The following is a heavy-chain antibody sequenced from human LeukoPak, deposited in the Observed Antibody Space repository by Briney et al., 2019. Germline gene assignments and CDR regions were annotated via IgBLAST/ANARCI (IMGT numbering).Heavy chain of an antibody. J-gene: IGHJ4*02. V-gene: IGHV4-61*01. CDR2: IYYSGST. D-gene: IGHD6-19*01. Sequence: PSETQSLTCTVSGGSVSSGSYYWSWIRQPPGKGLEWIGYIYYSGSTNYNPSLKSRVTISVDTSKNQFSLKLSSVTAADTAVYYCARYSSGWYYFDYWGQGTLVTVSS. CDR1: GGSVSSGSYY. CDR3: ARYSSGWYYFDY.